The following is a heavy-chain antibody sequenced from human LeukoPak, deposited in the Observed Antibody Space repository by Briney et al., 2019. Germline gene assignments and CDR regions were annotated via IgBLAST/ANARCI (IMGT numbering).Heavy chain of an antibody. J-gene: IGHJ4*02. V-gene: IGHV3-23*01. CDR3: ANYRKPQGLDY. CDR2: ISSNGADT. D-gene: IGHD1-14*01. CDR1: GFTFSSYG. Sequence: GGSLRLSCAASGFTFSSYGMHWVRQAPGKGLEYVSTISSNGADTYYADSVKGRFTISRDNSKNTLYLQMTSLRVEDTAVYYCANYRKPQGLDYWGQGTLVTVSS.